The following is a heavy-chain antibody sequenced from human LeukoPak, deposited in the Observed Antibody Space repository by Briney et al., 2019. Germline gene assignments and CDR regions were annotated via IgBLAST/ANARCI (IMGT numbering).Heavy chain of an antibody. Sequence: SQTLSLTCAISGDSVSSNSVAWNWIRQSPSRDLEWLGRTYYRSKWYNDYAVSVKSRITINPDTSKNQFSLQLNSVTPEDTAVYYCARAFSSSWSEVFDYWGQGTLVTVSS. D-gene: IGHD6-13*01. J-gene: IGHJ4*02. CDR3: ARAFSSSWSEVFDY. V-gene: IGHV6-1*01. CDR1: GDSVSSNSVA. CDR2: TYYRSKWYN.